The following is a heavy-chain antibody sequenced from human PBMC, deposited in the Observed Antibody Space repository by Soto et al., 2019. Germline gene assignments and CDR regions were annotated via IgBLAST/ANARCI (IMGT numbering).Heavy chain of an antibody. CDR2: ISAYNGNT. CDR1: GYTFTSYG. J-gene: IGHJ6*03. D-gene: IGHD6-6*01. V-gene: IGHV1-18*01. Sequence: ASVKVSCKASGYTFTSYGISWVRQAPGQGLEWMGWISAYNGNTNYAQKLQGRVTMTTDTSTSTAYMELRSLRSDDTAVYYCARAYSSSSGITYYYYYYYMDVWGKGTTVTVSS. CDR3: ARAYSSSSGITYYYYYYYMDV.